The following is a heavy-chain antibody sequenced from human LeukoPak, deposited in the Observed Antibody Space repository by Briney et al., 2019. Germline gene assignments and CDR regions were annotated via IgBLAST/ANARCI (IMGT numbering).Heavy chain of an antibody. Sequence: QSGGSLRLSCAASGFTFSSYWMSWVRQAPGKGLEWVANIKQDGSEKYYVDSVKGRFTISRENAKNSLYLQMNSLRAEDTAVYYCARDGDSSGYYWGGTNDYWGQGTLVTVSS. CDR2: IKQDGSEK. J-gene: IGHJ4*02. CDR1: GFTFSSYW. D-gene: IGHD3-22*01. CDR3: ARDGDSSGYYWGGTNDY. V-gene: IGHV3-7*01.